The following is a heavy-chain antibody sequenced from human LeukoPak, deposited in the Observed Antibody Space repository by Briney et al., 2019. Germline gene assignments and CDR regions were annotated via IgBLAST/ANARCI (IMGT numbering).Heavy chain of an antibody. V-gene: IGHV3-74*01. J-gene: IGHJ1*01. CDR1: GFTFSSYW. Sequence: PGGSLRLSCAASGFTFSSYWMHWVRQAPGKGLVWVSRIKSDGSRRCADSVKGRFTISRDNAKNTVSLQMNSLRAEDTGVYYCARAPSEIGGYCPEYVRHWGQGTLVTVSP. CDR2: IKSDGSR. CDR3: ARAPSEIGGYCPEYVRH. D-gene: IGHD2-21*01.